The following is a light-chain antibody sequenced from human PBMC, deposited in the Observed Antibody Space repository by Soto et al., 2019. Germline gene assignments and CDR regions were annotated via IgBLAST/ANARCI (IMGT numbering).Light chain of an antibody. J-gene: IGLJ1*01. CDR2: EGT. V-gene: IGLV2-23*01. CDR1: TSDVGGYNL. Sequence: SGLTRPASVSGSAGQSIAIACSGTTSDVGGYNLVSWYQQHTAKAPKLLIYEGTQRPSGVSSRFSGSKSGNTASLTISGLQAEDEADYYCCSYASSSSYVFGTGTKVTVL. CDR3: CSYASSSSYV.